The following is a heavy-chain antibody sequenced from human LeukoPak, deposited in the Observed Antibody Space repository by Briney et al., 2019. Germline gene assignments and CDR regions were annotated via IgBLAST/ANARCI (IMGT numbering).Heavy chain of an antibody. V-gene: IGHV4-39*01. J-gene: IGHJ6*03. CDR3: ARAQSSAYYYYMDV. CDR2: IYYSGST. D-gene: IGHD2-2*01. CDR1: GGSISSSSYY. Sequence: SETLSLTCTVSGGSISSSSYYWGWIRQPPGKGLEWIGSIYYSGSTYYNPSLKSRVTISVDTSKNQFSLKLSSVTAADTAVYYCARAQSSAYYYYMDVWGKGTTVTISS.